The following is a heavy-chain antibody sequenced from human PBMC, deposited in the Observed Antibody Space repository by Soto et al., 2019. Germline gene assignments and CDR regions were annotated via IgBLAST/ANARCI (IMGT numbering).Heavy chain of an antibody. D-gene: IGHD3-10*01. V-gene: IGHV3-7*01. CDR1: GFTFSGYW. Sequence: GGSLRLSCAASGFTFSGYWMSWVRQSPGKGLEWVANIKQDGSEKYYVDSVKGRFIISRDNAKNSLYLQMNSLRAEDTAVYYCARNNLGSGRRRAFDIWGQGTMVTVSS. CDR3: ARNNLGSGRRRAFDI. CDR2: IKQDGSEK. J-gene: IGHJ3*02.